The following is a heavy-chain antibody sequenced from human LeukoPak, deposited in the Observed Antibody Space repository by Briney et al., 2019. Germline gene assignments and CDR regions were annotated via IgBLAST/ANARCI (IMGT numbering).Heavy chain of an antibody. J-gene: IGHJ4*02. Sequence: ASVKVSCKASGYTFTGYYMHWVRQAPGQGLEWMGRINTNSGDTNYGQKFQDRVTMTRDTSITTVYMELSRLTSDDTAVYYCARDRLSAAGRGGWGPGTLVTVSS. D-gene: IGHD6-13*01. CDR3: ARDRLSAAGRGG. CDR1: GYTFTGYY. CDR2: INTNSGDT. V-gene: IGHV1-2*06.